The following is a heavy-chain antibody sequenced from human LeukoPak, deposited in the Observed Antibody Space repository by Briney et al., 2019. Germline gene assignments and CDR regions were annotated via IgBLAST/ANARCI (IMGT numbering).Heavy chain of an antibody. Sequence: MSGGSLILSCAASGFTFSDYNMNWVRQAPGKGLEWVSYITNGGSTIHHADSVKGRFTISRDNAKKTLYLQMNSLRAEDTAVYYCARSIGLTGGGVDVWGQGTTVTVSS. D-gene: IGHD3-9*01. V-gene: IGHV3-11*01. CDR3: ARSIGLTGGGVDV. CDR1: GFTFSDYN. J-gene: IGHJ6*02. CDR2: ITNGGSTI.